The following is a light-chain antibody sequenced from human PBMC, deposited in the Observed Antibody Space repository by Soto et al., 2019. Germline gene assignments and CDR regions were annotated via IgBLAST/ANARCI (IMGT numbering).Light chain of an antibody. Sequence: DIQMTQSPSSLSASVRDRVTITCQASQDISNYLNWYQQKPGKAPKLLIYDASNLETGVPSRFSGSGSGTDFTFTISSLQPEDIATYYCQQYDNPALTFGGGTKVDIK. CDR2: DAS. CDR3: QQYDNPALT. V-gene: IGKV1-33*01. J-gene: IGKJ4*01. CDR1: QDISNY.